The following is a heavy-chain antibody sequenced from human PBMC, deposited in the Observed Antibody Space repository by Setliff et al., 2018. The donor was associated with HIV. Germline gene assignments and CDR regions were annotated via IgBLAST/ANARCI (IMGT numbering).Heavy chain of an antibody. J-gene: IGHJ4*02. V-gene: IGHV7-4-1*02. CDR1: GYTFTSYA. D-gene: IGHD3-10*01. CDR2: INTKTGNP. CDR3: ARAPFLQFFRGSPYYFDY. Sequence: GASVKVSCKASGYTFTSYAMNWVRQAPGQGLEWLGWINTKTGNPTYVQGFPGQFVFSLDTSVSTAYLDISSLKAEDTAVYYCARAPFLQFFRGSPYYFDYWGQGSLVTVSS.